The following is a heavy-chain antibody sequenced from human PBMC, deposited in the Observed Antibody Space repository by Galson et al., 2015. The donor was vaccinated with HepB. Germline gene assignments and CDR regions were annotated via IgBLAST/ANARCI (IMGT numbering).Heavy chain of an antibody. D-gene: IGHD6-19*01. CDR1: GFSFSTYS. J-gene: IGHJ4*02. CDR3: ARVRGNSGSYYFEY. Sequence: SLRLSCAASGFSFSTYSMSWVRQAPGRGLEWVSSFITSSNYIYYADSVKGRFTISRDNAQNSLYQRMDSLGAEDTAVYYCARVRGNSGSYYFEYWGQGTLVTVSS. V-gene: IGHV3-21*01. CDR2: FITSSNYI.